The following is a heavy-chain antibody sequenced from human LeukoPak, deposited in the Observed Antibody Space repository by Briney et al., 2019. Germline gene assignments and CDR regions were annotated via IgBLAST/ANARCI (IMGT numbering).Heavy chain of an antibody. CDR3: ATDPSYMGAFDI. J-gene: IGHJ3*02. D-gene: IGHD4-11*01. Sequence: ASVKVSCKASGYTFTSYGISWVRQAPGQGLEWMGGFDPEDGETIYAQKFQGRVTMTEDTSTDTAYLELSSLRSEDTAVYYCATDPSYMGAFDIWGQGTMVTVSS. V-gene: IGHV1-24*01. CDR1: GYTFTSYG. CDR2: FDPEDGET.